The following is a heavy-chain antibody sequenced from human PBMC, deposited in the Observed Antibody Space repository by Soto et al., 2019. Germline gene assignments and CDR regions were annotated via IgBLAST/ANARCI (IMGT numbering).Heavy chain of an antibody. Sequence: PGGSLRLSCAASGFTFGNYAMSWVRQAPGKGLQWVSAIGGTGNNIYYADSVKGRFTISRDKSKNTLYLQMNSLRAEDTAVYYCAKVKPGIPKWLVYSDYWGQGTLVTVSA. CDR1: GFTFGNYA. CDR3: AKVKPGIPKWLVYSDY. CDR2: IGGTGNNI. V-gene: IGHV3-23*01. D-gene: IGHD6-19*01. J-gene: IGHJ4*02.